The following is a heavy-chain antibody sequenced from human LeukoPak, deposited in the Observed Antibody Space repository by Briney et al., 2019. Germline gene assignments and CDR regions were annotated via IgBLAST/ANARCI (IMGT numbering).Heavy chain of an antibody. J-gene: IGHJ4*02. CDR2: INPNSGGT. Sequence: ASLKVSCTASGYTFTGPYIHWVRQAPGQGLEWMGWINPNSGGTNYAQTFQGRVTVTSDTSTSTAYLELSGLRADDTAAYYCATVEYCTKGVCINFDLWGQGTLVTVSS. V-gene: IGHV1-2*02. CDR3: ATVEYCTKGVCINFDL. CDR1: GYTFTGPY. D-gene: IGHD2-8*01.